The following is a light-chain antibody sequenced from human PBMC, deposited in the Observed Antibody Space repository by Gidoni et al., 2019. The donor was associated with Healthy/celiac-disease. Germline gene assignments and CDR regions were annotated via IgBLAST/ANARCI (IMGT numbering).Light chain of an antibody. V-gene: IGKV3-20*01. Sequence: EIVLTHSPGTLSLSPRERATLSCRASQSVSSSYLAWYQQKPGQAPRLLIYGASSRATGIPDRFSGSGTGTDFTLTISRLEPEDFAVYYCQQYGSSPYTFGQGTKLEIK. J-gene: IGKJ2*01. CDR1: QSVSSSY. CDR2: GAS. CDR3: QQYGSSPYT.